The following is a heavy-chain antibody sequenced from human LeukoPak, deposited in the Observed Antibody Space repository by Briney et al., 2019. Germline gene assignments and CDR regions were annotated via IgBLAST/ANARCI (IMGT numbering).Heavy chain of an antibody. CDR1: GYTFTSYY. D-gene: IGHD3-10*01. J-gene: IGHJ5*02. CDR2: INPSGGST. CDR3: ARASRLITMVRGVRTNWFDP. Sequence: ASVKLSCKASGYTFTSYYMHWVRQAPGQGLEWMGIINPSGGSTNYAQKLQGRVTMTTDTSTSTAYMELRSLRSDDTAVYYCARASRLITMVRGVRTNWFDPWGQGTLVTVSS. V-gene: IGHV1-46*01.